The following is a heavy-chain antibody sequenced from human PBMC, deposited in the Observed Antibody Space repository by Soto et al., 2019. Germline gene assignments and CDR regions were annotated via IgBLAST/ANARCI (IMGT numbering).Heavy chain of an antibody. V-gene: IGHV3-30*18. Sequence: GGSLRLSCAASGFTFSSYGMHWVRQAPGKGLGWVAVISYDGSNKYYADSVKGRFTISRDNSKNTLYLQMNSLRAEDTAVYYCAKVLSGSYYNVVVEDYWGQGTLVTVSS. J-gene: IGHJ4*02. CDR1: GFTFSSYG. D-gene: IGHD3-10*01. CDR3: AKVLSGSYYNVVVEDY. CDR2: ISYDGSNK.